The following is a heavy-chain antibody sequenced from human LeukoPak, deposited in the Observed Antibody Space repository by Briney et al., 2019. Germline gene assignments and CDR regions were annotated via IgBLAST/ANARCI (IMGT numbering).Heavy chain of an antibody. D-gene: IGHD1-1*01. V-gene: IGHV3-21*01. J-gene: IGHJ4*02. CDR1: GFTFSSYS. CDR2: ISSDSNYI. CDR3: ARDYKGLSEY. Sequence: AGGSLRLSCAASGFTFSSYSMNWVRQAPGKGLEWVSSISSDSNYIYYADSVKGRFTISRDNAKDSLYLHMNTLRAEDTAVYYCARDYKGLSEYWGQGTLVTVSS.